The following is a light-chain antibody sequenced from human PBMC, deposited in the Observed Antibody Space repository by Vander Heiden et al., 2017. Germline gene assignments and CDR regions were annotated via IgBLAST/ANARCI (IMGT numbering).Light chain of an antibody. CDR3: QQSDRAPFT. Sequence: DIQMTQSPSSLSASIGDRVTITCRASQNIKTYFNWYQQKPGKAPKLLISAASTLQSGVPSRLPARRSGTAFTLTISSLQPEHSAIYYCQQSDRAPFTFGHATKLDVK. CDR1: QNIKTY. V-gene: IGKV1-39*01. CDR2: AAS. J-gene: IGKJ3*01.